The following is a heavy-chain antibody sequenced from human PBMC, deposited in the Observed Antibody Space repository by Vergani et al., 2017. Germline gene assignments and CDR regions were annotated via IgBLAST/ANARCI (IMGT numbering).Heavy chain of an antibody. CDR2: ISSSSSYI. CDR3: ARVSAYCGGDCSRDY. Sequence: EVQLVESGGGLVKPGGSLRLSCAASGFPFSSSSMNWVRQAPGKGLEWVSSISSSSSYIYYADSVKGRFTISRDNAKNSLYLQMNSLRAEDTAVYYCARVSAYCGGDCSRDYWGQGTLVTVSS. CDR1: GFPFSSSS. V-gene: IGHV3-21*01. J-gene: IGHJ4*02. D-gene: IGHD2-21*02.